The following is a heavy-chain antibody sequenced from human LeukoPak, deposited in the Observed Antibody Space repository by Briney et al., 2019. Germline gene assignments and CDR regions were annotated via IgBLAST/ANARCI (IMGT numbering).Heavy chain of an antibody. D-gene: IGHD3-10*01. CDR1: GFTFSDYD. CDR2: IRYDGSDK. CDR3: ASGSGTWSPDY. V-gene: IGHV3-30*02. Sequence: GGSLRLSCAASGFTFSDYDIHWVRQAPGRGLGWVAFIRYDGSDKYYADSVKGRFTISRDNPKNTLYLQMNSLRADDTAVYYCASGSGTWSPDYWGQGTLVTVSS. J-gene: IGHJ4*02.